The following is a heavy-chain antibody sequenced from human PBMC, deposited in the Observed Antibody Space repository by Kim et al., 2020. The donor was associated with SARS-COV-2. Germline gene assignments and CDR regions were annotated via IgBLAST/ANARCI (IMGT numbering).Heavy chain of an antibody. J-gene: IGHJ5*02. D-gene: IGHD2-21*02. V-gene: IGHV3-23*01. Sequence: GGSLRLSCAVSGFSLSSYAVDWVRRAPGKGLEWVSTFSGSAGNTYNADSVKGRFTASSDNSKNTLYLQMDSLGVEDTAIYYCAKGKGDNVIDWFDPWGQGTLVTVAS. CDR1: GFSLSSYA. CDR2: FSGSAGNT. CDR3: AKGKGDNVIDWFDP.